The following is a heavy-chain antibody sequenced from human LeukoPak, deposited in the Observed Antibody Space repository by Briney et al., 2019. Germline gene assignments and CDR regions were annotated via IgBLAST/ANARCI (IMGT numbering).Heavy chain of an antibody. D-gene: IGHD2-15*01. V-gene: IGHV3-66*04. CDR1: GFTVRSNY. Sequence: GGSLRLSCAASGFTVRSNYMSWVRQAPGKGLEWVSVIYSGGSTYYAGSVKGRFTISRDNSKNTLYLQMNSLRAEDTAVYYCASHCSGGSCPYYYYGMDVWGQGTTVTVSS. CDR2: IYSGGST. CDR3: ASHCSGGSCPYYYYGMDV. J-gene: IGHJ6*02.